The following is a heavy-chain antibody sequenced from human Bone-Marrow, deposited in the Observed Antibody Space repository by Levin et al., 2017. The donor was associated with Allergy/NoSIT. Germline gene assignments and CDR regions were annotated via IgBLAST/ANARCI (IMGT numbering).Heavy chain of an antibody. CDR1: GDSISCCY. Sequence: SETLSLTCSVSGDSISCCYWTWIRQPPGKGLEWIGYIYYSGSTNYNPSLKSRVTLSVDTSKKQLSLKLNSVTAADTAVYYCARSLYDSSVYPPGYWGQGTLVTVSS. J-gene: IGHJ4*02. V-gene: IGHV4-59*01. D-gene: IGHD3-22*01. CDR3: ARSLYDSSVYPPGY. CDR2: IYYSGST.